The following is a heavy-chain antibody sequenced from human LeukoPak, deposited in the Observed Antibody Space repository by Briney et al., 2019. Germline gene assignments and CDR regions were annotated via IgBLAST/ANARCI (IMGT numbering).Heavy chain of an antibody. D-gene: IGHD4-17*01. V-gene: IGHV4-39*01. Sequence: PSETLSLTCTVSGGSISSSSYYWGWIRQPPGKGLEWIGSIYYSGSTSYNPSLKSRVTISVDTSKNQFSLKLSSVTAADTAVYYCARGKVTRDWYFDLWGRGTLVTVSS. J-gene: IGHJ2*01. CDR2: IYYSGST. CDR3: ARGKVTRDWYFDL. CDR1: GGSISSSSYY.